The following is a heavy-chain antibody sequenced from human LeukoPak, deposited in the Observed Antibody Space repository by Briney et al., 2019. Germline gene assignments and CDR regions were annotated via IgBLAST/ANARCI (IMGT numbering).Heavy chain of an antibody. Sequence: PGGSLRLSCVASGFTFSSYGISWVRQAPGKGLEWVSAISSTGGTTYYAESVKGHFTISRDNSKNTVYLQMNSLSAEDTAVYYCAKDRTGLSAYMDVWGKGTTVTISS. CDR3: AKDRTGLSAYMDV. V-gene: IGHV3-23*01. J-gene: IGHJ6*03. CDR1: GFTFSSYG. CDR2: ISSTGGTT. D-gene: IGHD1-14*01.